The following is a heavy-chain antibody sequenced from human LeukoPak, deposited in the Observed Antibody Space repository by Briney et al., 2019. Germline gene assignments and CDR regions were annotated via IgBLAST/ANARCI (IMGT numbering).Heavy chain of an antibody. J-gene: IGHJ4*02. CDR3: ARGGYSSSWYFYFDY. V-gene: IGHV4-4*07. CDR1: GGSISSYS. CDR2: IYSSGST. Sequence: PSETLSLTCTVSGGSISSYSWTWIRQPAGKGLEWIGRIYSSGSTNYNPSLKSRVTMSVDTSKNQFSLKLSSVTAADTAVYYCARGGYSSSWYFYFDYWGQGTLVTVSS. D-gene: IGHD6-13*01.